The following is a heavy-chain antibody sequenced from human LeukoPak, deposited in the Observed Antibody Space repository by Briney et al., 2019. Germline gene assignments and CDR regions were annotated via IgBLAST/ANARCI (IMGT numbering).Heavy chain of an antibody. CDR2: INHSGST. J-gene: IGHJ5*02. V-gene: IGHV4-34*01. Sequence: SETLSLTCAVYGGSFSGYYWSWIRQPPGKGLEWIGEINHSGSTNYNPSLKSRVTISVDTSKNQFSLKLSSVTAADTAVYYCARHRHISGWFGGWWFDPWGQGTLVTVSS. CDR1: GGSFSGYY. D-gene: IGHD6-19*01. CDR3: ARHRHISGWFGGWWFDP.